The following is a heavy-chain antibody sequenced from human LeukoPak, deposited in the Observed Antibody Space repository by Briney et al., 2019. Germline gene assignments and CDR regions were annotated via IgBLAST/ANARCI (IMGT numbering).Heavy chain of an antibody. D-gene: IGHD5/OR15-5a*01. V-gene: IGHV3-11*06. J-gene: IGHJ4*02. CDR3: TRDPRVADY. Sequence: GGSLRLSCAASGFTFSGSYMTWIRQAPGKGLEWLSYISGTSSDTKYADSVKGRFTISRDNAKNSLYLQMNSLRAEDTAVYYCTRDPRVADYWGQGTQVTVSS. CDR2: ISGTSSDT. CDR1: GFTFSGSY.